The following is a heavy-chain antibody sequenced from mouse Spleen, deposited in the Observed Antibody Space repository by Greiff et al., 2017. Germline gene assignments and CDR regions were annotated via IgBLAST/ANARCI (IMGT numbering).Heavy chain of an antibody. Sequence: EVHLVESGGGLVQPGGSLKLSCAASGFTFSSYGMSWVRQTPDKRLELVATINSNGGSTYYPDSVKGRFTISRDNAKNTLYLQMSSLKSEDTAMYYCARDSGKGDYFDYWGQGTTLTVSS. D-gene: IGHD4-1*01. J-gene: IGHJ2*01. CDR1: GFTFSSYG. CDR2: INSNGGST. V-gene: IGHV5-6-3*01. CDR3: ARDSGKGDYFDY.